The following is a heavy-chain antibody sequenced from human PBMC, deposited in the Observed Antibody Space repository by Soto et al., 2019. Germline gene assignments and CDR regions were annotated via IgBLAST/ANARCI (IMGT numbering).Heavy chain of an antibody. J-gene: IGHJ4*02. V-gene: IGHV3-11*05. CDR3: ARDHHRYXGYDYVDY. Sequence: GGPLRLSCAAGGFVFGDDYMRWIRQAPGKGLEWVSYISSSSSYTNYADSVKGRFTISRDNAKNSLYLQMNSLRAEDTALYYCARDHHRYXGYDYVDYWXQGT. CDR2: ISSSSSYT. CDR1: GFVFGDDY. D-gene: IGHD5-12*01.